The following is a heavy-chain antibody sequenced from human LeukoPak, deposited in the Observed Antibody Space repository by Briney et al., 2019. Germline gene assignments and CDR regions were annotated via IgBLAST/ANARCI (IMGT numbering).Heavy chain of an antibody. CDR1: GTSISSSGYF. CDR3: AALDSSSGWFDP. J-gene: IGHJ5*02. V-gene: IGHV4-39*01. Sequence: SDTLSLTCSVSGTSISSSGYFWVWLPQPPGKGLQWVGSIHYGGSTFYNPSLKSRVTISQDTSKDQFSLKLTSVIAADTAVYYSAALDSSSGWFDPWGRRILVTVSS. D-gene: IGHD6-6*01. CDR2: IHYGGST.